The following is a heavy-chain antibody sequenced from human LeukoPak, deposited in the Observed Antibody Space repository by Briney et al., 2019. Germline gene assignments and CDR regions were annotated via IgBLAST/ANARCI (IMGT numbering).Heavy chain of an antibody. J-gene: IGHJ4*02. CDR2: IYYSGST. Sequence: PSETLSLTCTVSGGSISSGDYYWSWIRQPPGKGLEWIGSIYYSGSTYYNPSLKSRVTISVDTSKTQFSLKLNSVTAADTAVYYCARDVVDTAMVFGYWGQGTLVAVSS. CDR1: GGSISSGDYY. CDR3: ARDVVDTAMVFGY. V-gene: IGHV4-39*07. D-gene: IGHD5-18*01.